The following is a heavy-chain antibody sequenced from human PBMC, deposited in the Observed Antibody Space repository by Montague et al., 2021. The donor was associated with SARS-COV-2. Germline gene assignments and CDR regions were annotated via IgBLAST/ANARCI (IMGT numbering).Heavy chain of an antibody. CDR1: GGSISSYY. V-gene: IGHV4-59*12. Sequence: SETLSLTCTVSGGSISSYYWSWIRQPPGKGLEWIGYFNYSGSTNYNPSLKSRVTISVDTSKNQFSLKLSSVTAADTAVYYCARGFDYWGQGTLVTVSS. CDR2: FNYSGST. CDR3: ARGFDY. J-gene: IGHJ4*02.